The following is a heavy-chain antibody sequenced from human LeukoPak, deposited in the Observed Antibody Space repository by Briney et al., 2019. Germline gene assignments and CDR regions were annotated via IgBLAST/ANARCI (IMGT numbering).Heavy chain of an antibody. CDR2: IYYSGST. CDR3: ASPGLTY. J-gene: IGHJ4*02. Sequence: SETLSLTCTVSGASISSSTYYWGWIRQPPGKGLEWIGSIYYSGSTYCNPSLKSRVTISVDTSKNQFSLKLNSVTAADTAVYYCASPGLTYWGQGTLVTVSS. CDR1: GASISSSTYY. V-gene: IGHV4-39*07. D-gene: IGHD2-21*02.